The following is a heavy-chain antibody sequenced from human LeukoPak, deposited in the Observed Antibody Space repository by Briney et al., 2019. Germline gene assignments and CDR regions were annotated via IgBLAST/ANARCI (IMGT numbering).Heavy chain of an antibody. J-gene: IGHJ4*02. CDR1: GFTFSSYS. CDR3: VRGGAGATIGDYFDY. Sequence: GGSLRLSCAASGFTFSSYSINWVRQAPGRGLEWVSSISSSSSHIYYADSVKGRFTISRDNAKNSLYLQMNSLGVEDTAVYYCVRGGAGATIGDYFDYWGQGTLVTVSS. V-gene: IGHV3-21*01. D-gene: IGHD6-25*01. CDR2: ISSSSSHI.